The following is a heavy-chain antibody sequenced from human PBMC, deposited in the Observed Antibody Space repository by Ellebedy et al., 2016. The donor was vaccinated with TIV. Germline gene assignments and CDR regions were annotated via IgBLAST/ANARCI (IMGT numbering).Heavy chain of an antibody. D-gene: IGHD3-22*01. CDR3: ARGRNYYDSSGYYLS. J-gene: IGHJ4*02. CDR1: GYTFSSYG. CDR2: TSGYNGNT. Sequence: AASVKVSCKASGYTFSSYGISWVRQAPGQGLEWMGWTSGYNGNTNYAQKLQGRVTMTTDTSTSTAYMELRSLRSDDTAVYYCARGRNYYDSSGYYLSWGQGTLVTVSS. V-gene: IGHV1-18*01.